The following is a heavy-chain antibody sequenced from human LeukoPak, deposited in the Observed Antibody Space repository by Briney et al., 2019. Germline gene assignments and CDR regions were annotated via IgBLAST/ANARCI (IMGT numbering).Heavy chain of an antibody. J-gene: IGHJ4*02. CDR2: ISGSGGST. CDR1: GFTFSSYA. V-gene: IGHV3-23*01. Sequence: GGSLRLSCAASGFTFSSYAMSWVRQAPGKRLEWVSAISGSGGSTYYADSVKGRFTISRDNSKNTLYLQMNSLRAEDTAVYYCAKDGRYSSSWYAYWGQGTLVTVSS. CDR3: AKDGRYSSSWYAY. D-gene: IGHD6-13*01.